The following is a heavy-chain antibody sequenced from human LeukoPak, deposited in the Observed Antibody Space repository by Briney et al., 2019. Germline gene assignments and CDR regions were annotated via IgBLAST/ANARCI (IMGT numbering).Heavy chain of an antibody. CDR1: GGSISSSNYY. V-gene: IGHV4-39*01. CDR3: ARGGGWLLPRYWYFDL. CDR2: IYYSGNT. D-gene: IGHD3-22*01. J-gene: IGHJ2*01. Sequence: PSETLSLTCTVSGGSISSSNYYWGWLRQPPGKGLEWIVSIYYSGNTYYNPSLKSRVTISVDTSKNQFSLDLTSVTAADTAVYYCARGGGWLLPRYWYFDLWGRGTLVTVSS.